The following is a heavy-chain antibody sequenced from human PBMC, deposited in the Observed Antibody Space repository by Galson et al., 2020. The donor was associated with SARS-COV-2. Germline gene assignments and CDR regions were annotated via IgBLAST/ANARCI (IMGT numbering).Heavy chain of an antibody. J-gene: IGHJ6*02. CDR1: GFTFSTYP. CDR2: ISYDGINK. Sequence: GGSLRLSCAASGFTFSTYPMHWVRQAPGKGLEWVAVISYDGINKQYADSVKGRFTISRDNSKNTVHLQMSSLRPEDTAVYYCARDSSGEGCYYGMDVWGQGTTVTVSS. V-gene: IGHV3-30-3*01. D-gene: IGHD7-27*01. CDR3: ARDSSGEGCYYGMDV.